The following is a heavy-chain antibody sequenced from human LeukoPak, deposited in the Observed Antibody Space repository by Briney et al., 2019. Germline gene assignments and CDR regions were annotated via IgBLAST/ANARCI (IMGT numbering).Heavy chain of an antibody. CDR3: AKGHILLWFVA. D-gene: IGHD3-10*01. CDR2: ISGSGGST. V-gene: IGHV3-23*01. J-gene: IGHJ5*02. CDR1: GFTFSSYA. Sequence: GGSLRLSCAASGFTFSSYAMSWVRQAPGKGLEWVLAISGSGGSTYYADSVKGRFTISRDNSKNTLYLQMNSLRAEDTAVYYCAKGHILLWFVAWGQGTLVTVSS.